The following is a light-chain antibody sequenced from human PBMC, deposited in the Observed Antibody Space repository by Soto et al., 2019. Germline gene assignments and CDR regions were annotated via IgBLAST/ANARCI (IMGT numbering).Light chain of an antibody. Sequence: QSALTQPASVSGSPGQSITISCTGTSTDIGRYNYVSWYQQHPGKAPKLMVYDVSNRPSGVSNRFSGSKSGNTASLTISGLQAEDEADYYCSSYTSSSTYVFGTETKATVL. CDR1: STDIGRYNY. CDR2: DVS. CDR3: SSYTSSSTYV. V-gene: IGLV2-14*01. J-gene: IGLJ1*01.